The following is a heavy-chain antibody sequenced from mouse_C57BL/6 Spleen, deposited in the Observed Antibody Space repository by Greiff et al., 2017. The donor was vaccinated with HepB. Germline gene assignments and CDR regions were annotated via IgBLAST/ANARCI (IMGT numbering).Heavy chain of an antibody. Sequence: VQLQQSGPELVKPGASVKISCKASGYSFTGYYMNWVKQSPEKSLEWIGEINPSTGGTTYNQKFKAKATLTVDKSSSTAYMQLKSLTSEDSAVYYCARSSSSYGSTWFAYWGQGTLVTVSA. CDR3: ARSSSSYGSTWFAY. CDR2: INPSTGGT. D-gene: IGHD1-1*01. J-gene: IGHJ3*01. V-gene: IGHV1-42*01. CDR1: GYSFTGYY.